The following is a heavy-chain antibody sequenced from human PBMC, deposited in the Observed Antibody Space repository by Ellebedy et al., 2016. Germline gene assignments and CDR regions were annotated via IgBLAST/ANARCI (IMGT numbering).Heavy chain of an antibody. V-gene: IGHV3-33*08. D-gene: IGHD3-16*02. CDR1: GFTFNNYA. J-gene: IGHJ6*02. CDR3: AREESYHAMDV. CDR2: IWHDGSNK. Sequence: GESLKISCAASGFTFNNYAMHWVRQAPGKGLEWVAIIWHDGSNKYYVESVKGRFTISKDFSMNTLYLQMNSLTVEDTAVYYCAREESYHAMDVWGHGTSVTVSS.